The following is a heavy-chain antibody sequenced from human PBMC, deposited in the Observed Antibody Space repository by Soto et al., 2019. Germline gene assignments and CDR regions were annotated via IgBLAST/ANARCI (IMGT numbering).Heavy chain of an antibody. J-gene: IGHJ4*02. D-gene: IGHD6-19*01. V-gene: IGHV3-72*01. CDR2: SRNKANGYST. Sequence: GGSLRLSCAASGFTFSDHYMDWVRQAPGKGLEWVGRSRNKANGYSTEYAASVKGRFTVSRDESKNSLYLQMNSLEIEDTAVYYCARDSRAVAGFDSWGQGTLVTVSS. CDR3: ARDSRAVAGFDS. CDR1: GFTFSDHY.